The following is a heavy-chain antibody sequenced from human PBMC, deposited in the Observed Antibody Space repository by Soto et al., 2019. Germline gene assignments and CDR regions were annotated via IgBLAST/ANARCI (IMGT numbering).Heavy chain of an antibody. V-gene: IGHV1-18*01. CDR1: GYIFSSWG. Sequence: QVQLVQSGAEVKEPGASVRVSCKASGYIFSSWGVDWVRQAPGPGLEWMGWISAYNGNTNIAQNLRGRVTMTTETSTGTAHMELRSLRSDDTAVYYCARDGGSGLDYWGQGTLVTVSA. D-gene: IGHD2-15*01. CDR3: ARDGGSGLDY. J-gene: IGHJ4*02. CDR2: ISAYNGNT.